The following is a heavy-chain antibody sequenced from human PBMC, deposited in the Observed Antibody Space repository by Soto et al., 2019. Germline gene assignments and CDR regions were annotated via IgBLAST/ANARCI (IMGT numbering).Heavy chain of an antibody. Sequence: PSETLSLTCTVSGGSISSYYWSWIRQPPGKGLEWIGYIYYSGSTNYNPSLKSRVTISVDTSKNQFSLKLSSVTAADTALYYCARGYSSSPRRNDYWGQGTLVTVSS. D-gene: IGHD6-6*01. CDR3: ARGYSSSPRRNDY. CDR2: IYYSGST. J-gene: IGHJ4*02. CDR1: GGSISSYY. V-gene: IGHV4-59*01.